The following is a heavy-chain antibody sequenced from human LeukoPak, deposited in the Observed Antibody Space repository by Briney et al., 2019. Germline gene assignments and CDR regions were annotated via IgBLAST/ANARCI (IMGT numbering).Heavy chain of an antibody. J-gene: IGHJ4*02. CDR3: ARWANWNHDY. D-gene: IGHD1-1*01. CDR1: GGSISPYY. Sequence: SETLSLTXTVSGGSISPYYWSWIRQAPGKGLEWIGYIYYSGSTNYNPSLKSRVTISVDTSKNQFSLKLNSVTAADTAVYYCARWANWNHDYWGQGTLVTVSS. CDR2: IYYSGST. V-gene: IGHV4-59*01.